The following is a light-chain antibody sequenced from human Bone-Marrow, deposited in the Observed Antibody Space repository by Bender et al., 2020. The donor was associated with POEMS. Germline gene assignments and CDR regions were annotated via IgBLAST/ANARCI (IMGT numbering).Light chain of an antibody. Sequence: QSVLTQPPSASGTPGQRVTISCSGGSSNIGAHAVNWYQHLPGTAPKLLIYSSHRRPSEVPDRFSGSRSGTSASLAISWLKSEDEADYYCAVWDDSLNGWVFGGGTKLTVL. J-gene: IGLJ3*02. CDR3: AVWDDSLNGWV. CDR1: SSNIGAHA. V-gene: IGLV1-44*01. CDR2: SSH.